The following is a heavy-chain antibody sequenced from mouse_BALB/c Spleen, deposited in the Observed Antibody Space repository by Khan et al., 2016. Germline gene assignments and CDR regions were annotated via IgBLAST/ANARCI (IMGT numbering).Heavy chain of an antibody. D-gene: IGHD2-13*01. J-gene: IGHJ3*01. CDR2: INYSGST. V-gene: IGHV3-2*02. Sequence: EVQLQESGPGLVKPSQSLSLTCTVTGYSITSDYAWNWIRQFPGNKLEWMGYINYSGSTSYNPSLKSRISITRDTSKNQFFLQLNSVTTEDTATYYCARLVRAWFAYGGQGALVTVSA. CDR3: ARLVRAWFAY. CDR1: GYSITSDYA.